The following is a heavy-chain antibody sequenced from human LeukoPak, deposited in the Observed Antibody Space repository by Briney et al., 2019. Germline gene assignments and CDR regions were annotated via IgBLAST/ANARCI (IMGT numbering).Heavy chain of an antibody. CDR2: ISSSGSTI. D-gene: IGHD2-8*02. V-gene: IGHV3-11*04. J-gene: IGHJ6*03. Sequence: GGSLRLSCAASGFTFSDYYMSWIRQAPGKGLEWVSYISSSGSTIYYADSVKGRFTISRDNAKNSLYLQMNSLRAEDTAVYYCARTYWQRRYYYYYMDVWGKGTTVTVSS. CDR1: GFTFSDYY. CDR3: ARTYWQRRYYYYYMDV.